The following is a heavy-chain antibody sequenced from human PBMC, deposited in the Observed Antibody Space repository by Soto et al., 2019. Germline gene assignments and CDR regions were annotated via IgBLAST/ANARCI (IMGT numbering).Heavy chain of an antibody. D-gene: IGHD6-6*01. CDR2: INSDGSST. Sequence: PGGSLRLSCAASGFTFSSYWMHWVRQAPGKGLVWVSRINSDGSSTSYADSVKGRFTISRDNAKNTLYLQMNSLRAEDTAVYYCARDLWAAQHDYYYGMDVWGQGTTVTVSS. J-gene: IGHJ6*02. V-gene: IGHV3-74*01. CDR3: ARDLWAAQHDYYYGMDV. CDR1: GFTFSSYW.